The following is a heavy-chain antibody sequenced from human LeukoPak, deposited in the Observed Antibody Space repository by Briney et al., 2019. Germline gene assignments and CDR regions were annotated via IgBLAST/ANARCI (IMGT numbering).Heavy chain of an antibody. CDR1: EDTLRNVA. J-gene: IGHJ6*03. CDR3: ARSTARYYYYYYYMDV. CDR2: IIPIFGTA. Sequence: SVKVSCKTTEDTLRNVAFSWVRQAPGQGLEWMGGIIPIFGTANYAQKFQGRVTITADESTSTAYMELSSLRSEDTAVYYCARSTARYYYYYYYMDVWGKGTTVTISS. D-gene: IGHD5/OR15-5a*01. V-gene: IGHV1-69*13.